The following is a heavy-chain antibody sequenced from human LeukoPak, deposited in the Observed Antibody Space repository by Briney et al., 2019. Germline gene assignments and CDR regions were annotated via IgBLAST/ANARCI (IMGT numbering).Heavy chain of an antibody. D-gene: IGHD5-12*01. J-gene: IGHJ6*02. CDR3: AKTFGPNSGYDYWPLYYYYYGMDV. CDR2: ISYDGSNK. Sequence: PGGSLRLSCAASGFTFSSYGMRWVRQAPGKGLEWVAVISYDGSNKYYADSVKGRFTISRDNSKNTLYLQMNSLRAEDTAVYYCAKTFGPNSGYDYWPLYYYYYGMDVWGQGTTVTVSS. CDR1: GFTFSSYG. V-gene: IGHV3-30*18.